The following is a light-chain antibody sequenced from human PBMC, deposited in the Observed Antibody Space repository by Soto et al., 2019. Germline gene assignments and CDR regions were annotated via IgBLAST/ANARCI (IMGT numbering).Light chain of an antibody. CDR1: SSNIGGNS. Sequence: QSVLTQPPSVSAAPGQKVTISCSGSSSNIGGNSVSWYQQLPGTAPKLLIYDDNKRPSGIPDRFSGSKSGTSATLGITGFQTGDEADYYCCSYAGSSTFGVFGTGTKVTVL. CDR3: CSYAGSSTFGV. V-gene: IGLV1-51*01. J-gene: IGLJ1*01. CDR2: DDN.